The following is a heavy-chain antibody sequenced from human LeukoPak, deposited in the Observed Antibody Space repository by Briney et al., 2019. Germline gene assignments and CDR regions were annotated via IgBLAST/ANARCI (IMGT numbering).Heavy chain of an antibody. Sequence: PSETLSLTCTVSGGSISNYYWNWIRQPPGKGLEWIGYIYYSGTTNYNPSLKSRVSMSVDTSKNQFSLKLSSVTAADTAVYYCARVWIDYYDSSGYRIRDAFDIWGQGTMVTVSS. CDR2: IYYSGTT. V-gene: IGHV4-59*08. CDR1: GGSISNYY. J-gene: IGHJ3*02. CDR3: ARVWIDYYDSSGYRIRDAFDI. D-gene: IGHD3-22*01.